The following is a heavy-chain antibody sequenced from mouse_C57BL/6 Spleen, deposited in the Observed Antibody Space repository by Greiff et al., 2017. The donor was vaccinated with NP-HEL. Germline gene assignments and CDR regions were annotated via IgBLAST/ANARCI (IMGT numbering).Heavy chain of an antibody. CDR1: GYTFTDYY. CDR3: SRSVENMDY. J-gene: IGHJ4*01. V-gene: IGHV1-19*01. CDR2: INPYNGGT. Sequence: SGPVLVKPGASVKMSCKASGYTFTDYYMNWVKQSHGKSLEWIGVINPYNGGTSYNQKFKGKATLTVYKSSSTANMELNSLTSEDSAVYYCSRSVENMDYWGQGTSVTVSS.